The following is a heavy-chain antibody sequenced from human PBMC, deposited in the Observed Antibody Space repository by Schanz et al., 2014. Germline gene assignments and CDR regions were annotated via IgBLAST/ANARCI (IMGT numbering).Heavy chain of an antibody. CDR1: RYDFRDYY. J-gene: IGHJ6*02. CDR2: MNPKNGAT. CDR3: ARVLYFGPGIAYYGVHV. D-gene: IGHD3-10*01. Sequence: QAQLVQSGAEVKRSGASVKISCKASRYDFRDYYVQWVRQAPGYGLEWVGRMNPKNGATIYAQKLQGRGDGNRDMFTSTAYMEVRSLRHDDTALYYCARVLYFGPGIAYYGVHVWVHWTAVSVS. V-gene: IGHV1-2*06.